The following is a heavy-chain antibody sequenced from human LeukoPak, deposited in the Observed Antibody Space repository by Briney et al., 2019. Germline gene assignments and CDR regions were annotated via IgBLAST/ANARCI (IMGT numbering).Heavy chain of an antibody. V-gene: IGHV3-23*01. CDR2: ISGSGGST. CDR1: GFTFSSYA. D-gene: IGHD3-10*01. J-gene: IGHJ4*02. Sequence: GGSLRLSCAASGFTFSSYAMSWVRQAPGKGLEWVSAISGSGGSTYYADSVKGRFTISRDNSKNTLYLQMNSLRAEDTAVYYCAKDRYYYGSGSYYNGWGQGTLVTVSS. CDR3: AKDRYYYGSGSYYNG.